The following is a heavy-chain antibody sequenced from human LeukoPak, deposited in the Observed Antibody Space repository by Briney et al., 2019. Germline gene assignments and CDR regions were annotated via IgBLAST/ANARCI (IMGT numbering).Heavy chain of an antibody. V-gene: IGHV3-48*02. Sequence: GGSLRLSCEAPGFTFSDYSMNWVRQAPGKGLEWVSYISSSSRTVYYADSVKGRFTVSRDDAENSLYLQMNSLRDEDTAMFYCARVGDGHSVNYFDYWGQGTLVTVSS. CDR2: ISSSSRTV. J-gene: IGHJ4*02. D-gene: IGHD5-24*01. CDR3: ARVGDGHSVNYFDY. CDR1: GFTFSDYS.